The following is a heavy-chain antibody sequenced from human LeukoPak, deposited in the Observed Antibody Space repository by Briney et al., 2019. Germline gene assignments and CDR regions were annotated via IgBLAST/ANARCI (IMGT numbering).Heavy chain of an antibody. CDR1: GYSINSGYY. Sequence: SETLSLTCTVSGYSINSGYYWSWIRQPPGKRLEWIGYIYHSGSTYYNPSLKSRVTISVDRSKNQFSLKLSSVTAADTAVYYCARADYDSSGYYVYFDYWGQGTLVTVSS. V-gene: IGHV4-38-2*02. J-gene: IGHJ4*02. CDR3: ARADYDSSGYYVYFDY. D-gene: IGHD3-22*01. CDR2: IYHSGST.